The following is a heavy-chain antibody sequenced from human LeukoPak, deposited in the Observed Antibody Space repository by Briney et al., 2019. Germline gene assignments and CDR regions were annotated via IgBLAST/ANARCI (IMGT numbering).Heavy chain of an antibody. J-gene: IGHJ4*02. D-gene: IGHD6-13*01. CDR1: GXTFSSYW. CDR2: INQDGSEK. V-gene: IGHV3-7*04. Sequence: GGSLRLSCAASGXTFSSYWMSWVRQAPGKGLESVVIINQDGSEKYYVDSVKGRFTISRDNAENSLYLQMNSLRAEDTAVYFCARDWSSRYVPSFDYWGQGNLVTVSS. CDR3: ARDWSSRYVPSFDY.